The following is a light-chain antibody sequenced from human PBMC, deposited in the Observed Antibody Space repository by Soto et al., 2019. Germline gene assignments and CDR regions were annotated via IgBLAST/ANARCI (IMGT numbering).Light chain of an antibody. V-gene: IGKV3-20*01. CDR1: QSVSSSY. Sequence: EIVLTQSPGTLSLSPGERATLSCTASQSVSSSYLAWYQQKPGQPPRLLIYGASSRATGIPDRFSGSGSGTDFTLTISRLEPEDFAVYYCQQYGSSPRTFGQGTKLEIK. J-gene: IGKJ2*01. CDR2: GAS. CDR3: QQYGSSPRT.